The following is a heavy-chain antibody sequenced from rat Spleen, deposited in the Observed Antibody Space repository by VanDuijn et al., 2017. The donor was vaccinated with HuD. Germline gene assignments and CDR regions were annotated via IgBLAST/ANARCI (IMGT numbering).Heavy chain of an antibody. V-gene: IGHV3-1*01. CDR3: ARSDGVHYYLPFAD. D-gene: IGHD1-1*01. Sequence: EVQLQESGPGLVKPSQSLSLTCSVTNYSITSDYWGWIRKFPGRKMEWIGHISYSGSSSYSPSLKGRISITRDTSKNQFFLQVNSVSSEDTATYYCARSDGVHYYLPFADWGQGTLVTASS. CDR1: NYSITSDY. CDR2: ISYSGSS. J-gene: IGHJ3*01.